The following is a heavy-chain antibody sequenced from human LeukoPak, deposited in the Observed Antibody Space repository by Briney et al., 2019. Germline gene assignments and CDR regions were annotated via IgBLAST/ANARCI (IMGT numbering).Heavy chain of an antibody. V-gene: IGHV4-34*01. Sequence: PSETLSLTCAVYGVSFSGYYWSWIRQPPGKGLEWIGEINHSGSTNYNPSLKSRVTISVDTSKNQFSLKLSSVTAADTAVYYCARAPSSGYYSPFDYWGQGTLVTVSS. J-gene: IGHJ4*02. D-gene: IGHD3-22*01. CDR2: INHSGST. CDR3: ARAPSSGYYSPFDY. CDR1: GVSFSGYY.